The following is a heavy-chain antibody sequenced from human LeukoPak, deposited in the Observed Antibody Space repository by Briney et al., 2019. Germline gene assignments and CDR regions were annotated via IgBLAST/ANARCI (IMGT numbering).Heavy chain of an antibody. J-gene: IGHJ3*02. CDR3: ARSRNYDFWAGAFDI. CDR1: GGTFSSYA. V-gene: IGHV1-69*13. CDR2: IIPIFVTA. D-gene: IGHD3-3*01. Sequence: SVKVSCKASGGTFSSYAISWVRQAPGQGLEWMGGIIPIFVTANYAQKFQGRVTITADESTSTAYMELSSLRSEDTAVYYCARSRNYDFWAGAFDIWGQGTMVTVSS.